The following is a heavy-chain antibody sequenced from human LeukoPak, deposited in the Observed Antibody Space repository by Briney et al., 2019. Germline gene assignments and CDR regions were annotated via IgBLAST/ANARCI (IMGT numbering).Heavy chain of an antibody. CDR3: SRDGGRLSGWFDP. D-gene: IGHD3-16*01. CDR2: IYNGGST. J-gene: IGHJ5*02. Sequence: GGSLRLSCAASGFTVSSNYMSWVRQAPGKGLEWVSVIYNGGSTYYADSVKGRFTISRDNSKNTLYLQMNSLRAEDTAVYYGSRDGGRLSGWFDPWGQGTLVTDSS. CDR1: GFTVSSNY. V-gene: IGHV3-66*01.